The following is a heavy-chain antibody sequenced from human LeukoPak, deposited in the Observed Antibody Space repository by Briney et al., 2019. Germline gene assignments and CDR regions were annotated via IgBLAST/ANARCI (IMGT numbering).Heavy chain of an antibody. Sequence: ASVKVSCKTSGYTFSAFYIHWVRQVPGQGLEWMGWLRPDTGATNYAQKFQGRVTMTRDTSISTAYMELNRLRSDDTAVYYCARGSYDSSDFEYFHHWGQGTLVTVSS. D-gene: IGHD3-22*01. V-gene: IGHV1-2*02. J-gene: IGHJ1*01. CDR3: ARGSYDSSDFEYFHH. CDR1: GYTFSAFY. CDR2: LRPDTGAT.